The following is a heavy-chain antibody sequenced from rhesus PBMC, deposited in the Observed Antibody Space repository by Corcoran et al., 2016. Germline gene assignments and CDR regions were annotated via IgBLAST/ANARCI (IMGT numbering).Heavy chain of an antibody. Sequence: VQLQESGPGLVKPSETLSLTCVVSGGSISSNYWNWIRRPPGKGLEWIGRIYVCRGGTSSTPSLTRRVTISTGTSKNQFSLKRGSVTAAATAMYYCASACGLDSWGQGVVVTVSS. CDR2: IYVCRGGT. CDR3: ASACGLDS. V-gene: IGHV4-147*01. J-gene: IGHJ6*01. CDR1: GGSISSNY.